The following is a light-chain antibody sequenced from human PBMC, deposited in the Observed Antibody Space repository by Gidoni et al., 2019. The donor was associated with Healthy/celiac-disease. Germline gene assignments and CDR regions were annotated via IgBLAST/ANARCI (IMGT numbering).Light chain of an antibody. V-gene: IGKV3-20*01. CDR2: GAS. Sequence: EIVLTQSPGTLSLSPGESATLSCRASQSGSSSYLAWYQQKPGQAPRLLIYGASSRATGIPDRFSGSGSGTDFTLTISRLEPEDFAVYYCQQYGSSPLTFGGGTKVEIK. CDR3: QQYGSSPLT. J-gene: IGKJ4*01. CDR1: QSGSSSY.